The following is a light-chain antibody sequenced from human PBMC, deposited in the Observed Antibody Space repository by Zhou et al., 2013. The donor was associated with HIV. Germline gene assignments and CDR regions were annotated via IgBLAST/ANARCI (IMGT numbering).Light chain of an antibody. CDR1: QGISDY. J-gene: IGKJ2*01. CDR2: GAT. CDR3: QQYKTLPYT. V-gene: IGKV1-27*01. Sequence: DIQMTQSPSALSASVGDRVTITCRASQGISDYLAWYQQRPGKVPKLLIYGATRLQSGVPSRFSGSGSGTDFTLTISSLQPEDVATYFCQQYKTLPYTFGQGTKLEVK.